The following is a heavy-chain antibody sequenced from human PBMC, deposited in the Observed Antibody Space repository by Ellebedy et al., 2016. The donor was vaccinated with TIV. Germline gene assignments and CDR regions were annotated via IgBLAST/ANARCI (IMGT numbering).Heavy chain of an antibody. CDR1: GFTFSSYY. D-gene: IGHD3-10*01. J-gene: IGHJ4*02. CDR2: ISGSGGMM. CDR3: ARRSRGPPYYFDY. Sequence: GESLKISCAASGFTFSSYYMNWVRQAPGTGLEWVSYISGSGGMMDQADSVKGRFTISSDNAKTSLYLQLNSLRADDTAVYYCARRSRGPPYYFDYWGRGTLVTVSS. V-gene: IGHV3-48*04.